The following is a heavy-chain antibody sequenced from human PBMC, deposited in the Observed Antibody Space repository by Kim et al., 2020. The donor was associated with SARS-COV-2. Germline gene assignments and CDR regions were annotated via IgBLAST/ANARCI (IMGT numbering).Heavy chain of an antibody. V-gene: IGHV3-30*18. CDR2: ISYDGSNK. Sequence: GGSLRLSCAASGFTFSSYGMHWVRQAPGKGLEWVAVISYDGSNKYYADSVKGRFTISRDNSKNTLYLQMNSLRAEDTAVYYCANSYGYDSSGYCDYWGQGTLVTVSS. D-gene: IGHD3-22*01. CDR1: GFTFSSYG. CDR3: ANSYGYDSSGYCDY. J-gene: IGHJ4*02.